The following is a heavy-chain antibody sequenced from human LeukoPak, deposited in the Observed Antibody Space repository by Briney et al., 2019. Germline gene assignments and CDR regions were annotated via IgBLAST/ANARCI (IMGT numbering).Heavy chain of an antibody. CDR2: ISGSGGST. CDR1: GFTFSSYG. Sequence: GALRLSCAASGFTFSSYGMSWVRQAPGKGLEWVSAISGSGGSTYYADSVKGRFTISRDNSKNTLYLQMNSQRAEDTAVYYCAKEYGSGSYYSDWGQGTLVTVSS. CDR3: AKEYGSGSYYSD. V-gene: IGHV3-23*01. D-gene: IGHD3-10*01. J-gene: IGHJ4*02.